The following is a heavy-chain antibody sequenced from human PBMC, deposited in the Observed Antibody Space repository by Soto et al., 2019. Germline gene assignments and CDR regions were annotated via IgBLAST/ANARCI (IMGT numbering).Heavy chain of an antibody. Sequence: QVRLQQWGTGLLKSSETLSLTCAVYGGSFIGYYWSWLRQPPGKGLEWIGEINHSGSPNYNPSLKSRVTISVDTSKNQFSLKMTSVTAADTAVYYCATANWSHHYFDPWGQGTLVTVSS. CDR3: ATANWSHHYFDP. D-gene: IGHD1-1*01. CDR1: GGSFIGYY. V-gene: IGHV4-34*01. CDR2: INHSGSP. J-gene: IGHJ5*02.